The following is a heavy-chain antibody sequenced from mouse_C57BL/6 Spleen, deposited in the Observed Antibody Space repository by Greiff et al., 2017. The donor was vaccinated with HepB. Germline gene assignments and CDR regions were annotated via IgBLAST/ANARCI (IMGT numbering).Heavy chain of an antibody. CDR2: INPGSGGT. J-gene: IGHJ3*01. CDR1: GYAFTNYL. Sequence: QVQLQQSGAELVRPGTSVKVSCKASGYAFTNYLIEWVKQRPGQGLEWIGVINPGSGGTNYNEKFKGKATLTADKSSSTAYMQLSSLTSEDSAVYFCARNYVAWFAYWGQGTLVTVSA. D-gene: IGHD2-1*01. V-gene: IGHV1-54*01. CDR3: ARNYVAWFAY.